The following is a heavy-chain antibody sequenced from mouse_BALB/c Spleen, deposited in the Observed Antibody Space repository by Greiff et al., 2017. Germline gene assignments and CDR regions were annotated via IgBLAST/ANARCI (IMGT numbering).Heavy chain of an antibody. J-gene: IGHJ4*01. CDR1: GYSITSGYY. Sequence: EVQLQESGPGLVKPSQSLSLTCSVTGYSITSGYYWNWIRQFPGNKLEWMGYISYDGSNNYNPSLKNRISITRDTSKNQFFLKLNSVTTEDTATYYCARGGYYDYEDYWGQGTSVTVSS. V-gene: IGHV3-6*02. CDR2: ISYDGSN. CDR3: ARGGYYDYEDY. D-gene: IGHD2-4*01.